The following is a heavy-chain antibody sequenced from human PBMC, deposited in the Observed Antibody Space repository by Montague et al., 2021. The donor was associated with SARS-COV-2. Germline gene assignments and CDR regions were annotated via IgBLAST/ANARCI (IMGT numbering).Heavy chain of an antibody. D-gene: IGHD3-10*01. V-gene: IGHV4-34*01. CDR3: ARDNYIWFGEPRVYYYYGMDV. CDR2: INHSGST. Sequence: SETLSLTCAVYGGSFSGYYWSWIRQPPGKGLEWIGEINHSGSTNYNPSLKSRVTISVDTSKSQFSLKLSSVTAADTAVYYCARDNYIWFGEPRVYYYYGMDVWGQGTTVTVSS. CDR1: GGSFSGYY. J-gene: IGHJ6*02.